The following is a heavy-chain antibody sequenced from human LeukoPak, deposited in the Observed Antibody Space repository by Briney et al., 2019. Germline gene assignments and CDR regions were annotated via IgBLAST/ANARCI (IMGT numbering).Heavy chain of an antibody. Sequence: SETLSLTCTVSGGSISSGGYYWGWIRQHPGKGLEWIGYIYYSGSTYYNPSLKSRVTISADTSKNQFSLKLSSVTAADTAVYYCARARSAAGNFDYWGQGTLVTVSS. CDR3: ARARSAAGNFDY. V-gene: IGHV4-31*03. CDR1: GGSISSGGYY. J-gene: IGHJ4*02. CDR2: IYYSGST. D-gene: IGHD6-13*01.